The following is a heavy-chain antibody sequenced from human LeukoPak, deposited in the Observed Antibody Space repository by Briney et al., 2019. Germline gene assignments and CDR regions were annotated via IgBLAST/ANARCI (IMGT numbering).Heavy chain of an antibody. CDR3: ARALRHDGFDF. CDR2: ISYDVSNK. Sequence: PGGSLRLSCAASGFTFSSYAMHWVHQAPGKGLEWVAVISYDVSNKYYADSVKGRFTISRDTSKNTLYLQMNSLRAEDTAVYYCARALRHDGFDFWGQGTLVTVSS. J-gene: IGHJ4*02. V-gene: IGHV3-30-3*01. CDR1: GFTFSSYA. D-gene: IGHD1-1*01.